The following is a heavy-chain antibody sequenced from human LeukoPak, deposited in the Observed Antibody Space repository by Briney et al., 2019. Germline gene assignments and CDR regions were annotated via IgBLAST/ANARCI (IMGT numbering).Heavy chain of an antibody. CDR2: VWYDGSKK. J-gene: IGHJ4*02. Sequence: QSGGSLRLSCLASGFTFSSYGMHWVRQAPGKGLEWVAVVWYDGSKKDYADSVKGRFTISRDNSKNTLYLQMNSLRAEDTAVYYCARGYYGSQSFANWGQGTLVTVSS. D-gene: IGHD3-10*01. CDR1: GFTFSSYG. CDR3: ARGYYGSQSFAN. V-gene: IGHV3-33*01.